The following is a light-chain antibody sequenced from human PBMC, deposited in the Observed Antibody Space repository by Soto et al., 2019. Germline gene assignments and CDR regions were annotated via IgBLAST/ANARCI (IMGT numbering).Light chain of an antibody. J-gene: IGKJ4*01. CDR1: QGIGDT. V-gene: IGKV3-15*01. CDR3: QRYNNWPLT. CDR2: DTS. Sequence: TQSPATLCVSPGGGATLXXRASQGIGDTLAWYQHKPGQTPRIXIYDTSTRATGVPSRFSGSRSGTEFTLTINSLQSEDFAVYYCQRYNNWPLTFGGGTKVDIK.